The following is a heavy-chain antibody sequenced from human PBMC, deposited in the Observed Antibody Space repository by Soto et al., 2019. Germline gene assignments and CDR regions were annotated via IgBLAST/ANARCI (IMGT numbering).Heavy chain of an antibody. Sequence: SETLSLTCAVYGGSFSGYYWSWIRQPPGKGLEWIGEINHSGSTNYNPSLKSRVTISVDTSKNQFSLKLSSVTAADTAVYYCARQIAAAGTSSVDYNDYWGQGTLVTVSS. J-gene: IGHJ4*02. V-gene: IGHV4-34*01. CDR3: ARQIAAAGTSSVDYNDY. CDR1: GGSFSGYY. D-gene: IGHD6-13*01. CDR2: INHSGST.